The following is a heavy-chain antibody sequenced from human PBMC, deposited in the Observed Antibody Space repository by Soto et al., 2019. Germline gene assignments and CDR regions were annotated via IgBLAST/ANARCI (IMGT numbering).Heavy chain of an antibody. CDR1: GFTFSSYA. J-gene: IGHJ4*02. CDR2: ISHSGDYI. V-gene: IGHV3-23*01. D-gene: IGHD6-13*01. CDR3: AQPPFYAGNSHFDY. Sequence: PGGSLRLSCAASGFTFSSYAMNWVRQAPGKGLEWVSLISHSGDYIYYADNVKGRFTISRDNSKNTLYLQMKSLRPDDTAVYYCAQPPFYAGNSHFDYWGQGTLVTVSS.